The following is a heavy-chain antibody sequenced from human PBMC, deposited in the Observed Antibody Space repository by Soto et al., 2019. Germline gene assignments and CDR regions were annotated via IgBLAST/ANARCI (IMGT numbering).Heavy chain of an antibody. D-gene: IGHD3-10*01. CDR2: IKSDGSNT. V-gene: IGHV3-74*01. Sequence: EVQLVESGGGLVQPGGSLRLSYAVSGFTFSRYWMHWVRQAPGQGLVWVSRIKSDGSNTSYADSVKGRFTISRDNAKNTLYLQMNSLRAEDTAVYYCATLPHYGSGRYGFDYWGQGTLVTVSS. CDR3: ATLPHYGSGRYGFDY. CDR1: GFTFSRYW. J-gene: IGHJ4*02.